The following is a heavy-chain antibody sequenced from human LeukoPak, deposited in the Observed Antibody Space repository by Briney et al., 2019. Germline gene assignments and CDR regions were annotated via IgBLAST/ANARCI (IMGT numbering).Heavy chain of an antibody. V-gene: IGHV1-69*06. CDR3: ARDSAAVVTWFDP. J-gene: IGHJ5*02. CDR2: IIPIFGTA. CDR1: GGTFSSYA. D-gene: IGHD5-18*01. Sequence: ASVKVSCKASGGTFSSYAISWVRQAPGQGLEWMGGIIPIFGTANYAQKFQGRVTITADKSTSTAYMELSSLRSEDTAVYYCARDSAAVVTWFDPWGQGTLVAVSS.